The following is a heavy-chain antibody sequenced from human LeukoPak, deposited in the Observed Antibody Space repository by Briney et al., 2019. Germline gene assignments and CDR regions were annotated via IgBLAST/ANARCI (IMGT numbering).Heavy chain of an antibody. Sequence: GGSLRLSCAASGFTVKDFWMAWFRQAPGKGLEWVAHIKEEGTAKYYADSARGRFTISKDDDKNSLSLQMNSPRVEDMAVYYCVKGGWELDYWGQGTLVTVAS. D-gene: IGHD4-23*01. CDR1: GFTVKDFW. J-gene: IGHJ4*02. V-gene: IGHV3-7*01. CDR3: VKGGWELDY. CDR2: IKEEGTAK.